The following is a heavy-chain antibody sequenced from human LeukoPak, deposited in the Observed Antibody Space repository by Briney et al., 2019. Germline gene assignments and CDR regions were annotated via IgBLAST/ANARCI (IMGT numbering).Heavy chain of an antibody. V-gene: IGHV4-4*07. Sequence: SETLSLTCTVSGGSISSYYWSWIRQPAGKGLEWIGRIYTSGSTNYNPSLKSRVTISVDTSKNQFSLKLSSVTAADTAVYYCARTHDYGDYVPYWGQGTLVTVSS. J-gene: IGHJ4*02. D-gene: IGHD4-17*01. CDR1: GGSISSYY. CDR3: ARTHDYGDYVPY. CDR2: IYTSGST.